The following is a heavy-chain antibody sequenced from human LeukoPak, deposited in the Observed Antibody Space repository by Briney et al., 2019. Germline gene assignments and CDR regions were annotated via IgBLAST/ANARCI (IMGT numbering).Heavy chain of an antibody. CDR2: IRKKVNSYTT. D-gene: IGHD2-15*01. Sequence: PGGSLRLSCAASGFAFSDHYMDWVRQAPGKGLEWIGRIRKKVNSYTTEYAASVKGRFTLSRDESKNSRYLQMSSLKTEDTAVYYCTRTNLTDCSGGDCFDLFDIWGQGTMVTVSS. V-gene: IGHV3-72*01. J-gene: IGHJ3*02. CDR3: TRTNLTDCSGGDCFDLFDI. CDR1: GFAFSDHY.